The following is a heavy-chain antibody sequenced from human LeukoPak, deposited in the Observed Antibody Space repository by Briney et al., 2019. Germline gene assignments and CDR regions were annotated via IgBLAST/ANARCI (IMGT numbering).Heavy chain of an antibody. Sequence: GGSLRLSCAASGFTFSSYTMHWVRQAPGKGLEYVSAISSDGSSTYYANSVKGRLTISRDNSKNTLYLHMGSLRTEDMGVYYCARESASTAWLFDYWGQGTLVTVSS. J-gene: IGHJ4*02. D-gene: IGHD5-12*01. CDR3: ARESASTAWLFDY. CDR2: ISSDGSST. V-gene: IGHV3-64*01. CDR1: GFTFSSYT.